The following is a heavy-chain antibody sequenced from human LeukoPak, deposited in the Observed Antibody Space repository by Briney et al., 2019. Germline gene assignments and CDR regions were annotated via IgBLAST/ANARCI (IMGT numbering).Heavy chain of an antibody. Sequence: GGSLRLSCAASGFTFSTFAMHWVRLSPGKGLEWVSSITGSGPYMLYADSVKHRFTISRDNTKNLLYLEINSLRAEDTAMYFCVRDVGAVRGEVYFDYWGQGTLVTVSS. V-gene: IGHV3-21*06. CDR2: ITGSGPYM. J-gene: IGHJ4*02. CDR3: VRDVGAVRGEVYFDY. D-gene: IGHD3-10*01. CDR1: GFTFSTFA.